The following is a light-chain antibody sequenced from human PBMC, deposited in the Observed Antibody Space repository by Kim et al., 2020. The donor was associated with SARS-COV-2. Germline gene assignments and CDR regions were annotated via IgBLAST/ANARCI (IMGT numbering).Light chain of an antibody. CDR1: ELWEND. V-gene: IGLV3-1*01. J-gene: IGLJ2*01. CDR2: EDN. CDR3: QAWDNSTVI. Sequence: VPQGEAASITAGGAELWENDSCWQQQKPGQPLTVVIYEDNKRPSGIPERFSASNAGNTAILTSSGSQAMDEAEYYCQAWDNSTVIFGAGTQLTVL.